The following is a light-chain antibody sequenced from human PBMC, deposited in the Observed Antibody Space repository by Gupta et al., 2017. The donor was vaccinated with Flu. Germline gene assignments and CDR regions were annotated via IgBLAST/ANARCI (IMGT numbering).Light chain of an antibody. J-gene: IGKJ1*01. CDR3: QQYGASRA. CDR1: QSVTSSY. CDR2: GAS. Sequence: EIVLTQSPGTLSLSPGERATLSCRASQSVTSSYLAWYQQKAGQAPRPLIYGASSRATGIPDRFSGSGSGTDFTLTISRLEPEDFAVYYCQQYGASRAFGQGTKVEIK. V-gene: IGKV3-20*01.